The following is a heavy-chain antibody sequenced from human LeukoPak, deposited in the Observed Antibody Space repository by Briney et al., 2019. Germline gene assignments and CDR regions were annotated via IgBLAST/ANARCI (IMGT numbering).Heavy chain of an antibody. J-gene: IGHJ4*02. Sequence: PSETLSLTCAVSGYSISSSNWWGWIRQPPGKGLEWIGYIYYGGSTYYNPSLKSRVTMPVDASKNQVSLKLSSVTAADTAVYYCARGVDPAAYDYWGQGTLVTVSS. V-gene: IGHV4-28*03. D-gene: IGHD2-2*01. CDR3: ARGVDPAAYDY. CDR1: GYSISSSNW. CDR2: IYYGGST.